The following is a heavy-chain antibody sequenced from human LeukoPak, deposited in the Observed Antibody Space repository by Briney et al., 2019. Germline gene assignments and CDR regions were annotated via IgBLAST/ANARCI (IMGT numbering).Heavy chain of an antibody. Sequence: SETLSLTCAVYGGSLSDYYWNWIRQPPGKGLEWIGEISHSGSTNYNPSLKSRVTISVDTSKNQFSLKLSSVAAADTAMYYCAREDYVWRSYRKLDDWGQGTLVTVSS. D-gene: IGHD3-16*02. V-gene: IGHV4-34*01. CDR2: ISHSGST. CDR1: GGSLSDYY. CDR3: AREDYVWRSYRKLDD. J-gene: IGHJ4*02.